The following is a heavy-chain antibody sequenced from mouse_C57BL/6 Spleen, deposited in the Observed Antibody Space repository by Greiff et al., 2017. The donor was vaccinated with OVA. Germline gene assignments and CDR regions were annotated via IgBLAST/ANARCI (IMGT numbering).Heavy chain of an antibody. J-gene: IGHJ4*01. CDR3: ARQGDYDDYAMDY. CDR1: GFTFSSYG. CDR2: ISSGGSYT. V-gene: IGHV5-6*01. Sequence: VQLQQSGGDLVKPGGSLKLSCAASGFTFSSYGMSWVRQTPDKRLEWVATISSGGSYTYYPDSVKGRFTISRDNAKNTLYLQMSSLKSEDTAMYYCARQGDYDDYAMDYWGQGTSVTVSS. D-gene: IGHD2-4*01.